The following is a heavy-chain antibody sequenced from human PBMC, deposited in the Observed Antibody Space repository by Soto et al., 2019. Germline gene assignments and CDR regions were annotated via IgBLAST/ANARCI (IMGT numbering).Heavy chain of an antibody. CDR2: IYYSGST. CDR1: GGSVSSGNYY. D-gene: IGHD3-3*01. Sequence: PSETLSLTCTVSGGSVSSGNYYWSWIRQPPGRGLEWIGYIYYSGSTNYNPSLKSRVTISVDTSKNQFSLKLSSVTAADTAVYYCATGLYTIFGLVTMYYFDCWGQGTLVTVSS. J-gene: IGHJ4*02. V-gene: IGHV4-61*01. CDR3: ATGLYTIFGLVTMYYFDC.